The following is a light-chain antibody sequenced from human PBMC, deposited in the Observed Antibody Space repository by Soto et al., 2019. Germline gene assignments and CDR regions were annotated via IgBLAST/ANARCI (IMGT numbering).Light chain of an antibody. CDR1: SSDVGEFNY. V-gene: IGLV2-8*01. Sequence: QSALTQPPSASGSPGQSVTISCTGTSSDVGEFNYVSWYQQHPGKAPKLMIYEVSKRPSGVPDRFSGSKSGNTASLTVSGLQAEDEADYYCSFFAGSTRRILFGGGTKLTVL. CDR2: EVS. CDR3: SFFAGSTRRIL. J-gene: IGLJ2*01.